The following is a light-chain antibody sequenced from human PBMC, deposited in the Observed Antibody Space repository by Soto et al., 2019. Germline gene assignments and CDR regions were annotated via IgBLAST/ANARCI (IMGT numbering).Light chain of an antibody. J-gene: IGKJ1*01. CDR3: QHYNRYSEA. CDR1: QTISSW. CDR2: KAS. Sequence: DIQIPQSPSTLYGSVGGRVRISCRASQTISSWLAWYQQKKGKAPKLLIYKASTLKSGVPSRFSGSGYGTELNLTISSLQTADLATYYCQHYNRYSEAFGQGTKVDIK. V-gene: IGKV1-5*03.